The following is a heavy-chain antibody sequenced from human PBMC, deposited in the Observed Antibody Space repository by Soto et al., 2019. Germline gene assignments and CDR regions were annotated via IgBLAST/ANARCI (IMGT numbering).Heavy chain of an antibody. CDR3: AKGGRQWLVTSDFNY. V-gene: IGHV3-30*18. CDR1: GFTFRDYA. Sequence: GGSLRLSCAASGFTFRDYARHWVRQAPGKGLEWVAVVSHDGRNTHYADSVKGRFTISRDSSKNTVSLEMTSLRAEDTAVYYCAKGGRQWLVTSDFNYWGQGALVTVSS. D-gene: IGHD6-19*01. J-gene: IGHJ4*02. CDR2: VSHDGRNT.